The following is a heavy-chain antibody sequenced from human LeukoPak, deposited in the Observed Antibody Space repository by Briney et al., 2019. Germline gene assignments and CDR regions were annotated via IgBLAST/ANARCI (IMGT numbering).Heavy chain of an antibody. V-gene: IGHV4-30-2*01. CDR1: GGSISSGGYS. CDR2: IYHSGST. J-gene: IGHJ4*02. Sequence: TSETLSLTCAVSGGSISSGGYSWSWIRQPPGKGLEWIGYIYHSGSTNYNPSLKSRVTISVDTSKNQFSLKLSSVTAADTAVYYCARREIGIFDYWGQGTLVTVSS. CDR3: ARREIGIFDY.